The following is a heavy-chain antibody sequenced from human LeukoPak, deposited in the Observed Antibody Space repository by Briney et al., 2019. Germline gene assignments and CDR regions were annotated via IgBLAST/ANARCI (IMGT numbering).Heavy chain of an antibody. CDR2: MSYDGINK. Sequence: GSLRLSCAASGFTFQTYAIHWVRHAPGKGLEWVAAMSYDGINKHYADSVMGRFTISRANSKTILYLQMNSLRPEDTALYYCARNQGDPGIAAAGFFDSWGQGTLVTVSS. D-gene: IGHD6-13*01. CDR3: ARNQGDPGIAAAGFFDS. CDR1: GFTFQTYA. V-gene: IGHV3-30-3*01. J-gene: IGHJ4*02.